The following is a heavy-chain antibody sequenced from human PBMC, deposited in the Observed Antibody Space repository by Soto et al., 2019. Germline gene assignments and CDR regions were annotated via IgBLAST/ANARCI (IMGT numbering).Heavy chain of an antibody. J-gene: IGHJ4*02. V-gene: IGHV4-31*03. Sequence: TLSLTCTVSGGSISSGGYYWSWIRQHPGKGLEWIGYIYYSGSTYYNPSLKSRVTISVDTSKNQFSLKLSSVTAADTAVYYCARARRRSPTMHEGYCSCDSCDHPWRYFDYWGQGNLVTVSS. CDR2: IYYSGST. CDR1: GGSISSGGYY. CDR3: ARARRRSPTMHEGYCSCDSCDHPWRYFDY. D-gene: IGHD2-15*01.